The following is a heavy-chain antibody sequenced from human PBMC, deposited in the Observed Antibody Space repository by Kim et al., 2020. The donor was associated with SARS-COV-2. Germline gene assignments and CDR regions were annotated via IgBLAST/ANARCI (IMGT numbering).Heavy chain of an antibody. V-gene: IGHV3-53*01. J-gene: IGHJ4*02. CDR1: GFTVSSNY. Sequence: GSLRLSCAASGFTVSSNYMSWVRQAPGKGLEWVSVIYSGGSTYYADSVKGRFTISRDNSKNTLYLQMNSLRAEDTAVYYCARDLYEQGGTDYWGQGTLVTVSS. CDR3: ARDLYEQGGTDY. CDR2: IYSGGST. D-gene: IGHD3-22*01.